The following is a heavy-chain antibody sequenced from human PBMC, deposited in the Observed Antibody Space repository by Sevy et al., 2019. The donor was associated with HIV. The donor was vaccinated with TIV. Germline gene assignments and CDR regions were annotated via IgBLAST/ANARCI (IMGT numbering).Heavy chain of an antibody. J-gene: IGHJ6*02. CDR2: ISYDGSSK. Sequence: GGSLRLSCAASGFTFSSYGMHWVRRAPGKGLEWVAVISYDGSSKYYADSVKGRFTISRDNSKNTLYLQMNSLRAEDTAVYYCAKVRDYYGSGSYSEDYYYYGMDVWGQGTTVTVSS. CDR3: AKVRDYYGSGSYSEDYYYYGMDV. V-gene: IGHV3-30*18. D-gene: IGHD3-10*01. CDR1: GFTFSSYG.